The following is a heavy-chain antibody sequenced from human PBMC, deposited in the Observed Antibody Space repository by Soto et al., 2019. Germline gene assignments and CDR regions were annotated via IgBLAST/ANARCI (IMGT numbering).Heavy chain of an antibody. Sequence: ASVKVSCKASGYTFTGYYMHWVRQAPGQGLEWMGWINPNSGGTNYAQKFQGRVTMARDTSISTAYMELSRLRSDDTAVYYCASLYDSSGYLGFDYWGQGTLVTVSS. CDR1: GYTFTGYY. V-gene: IGHV1-2*02. CDR2: INPNSGGT. D-gene: IGHD3-22*01. J-gene: IGHJ4*02. CDR3: ASLYDSSGYLGFDY.